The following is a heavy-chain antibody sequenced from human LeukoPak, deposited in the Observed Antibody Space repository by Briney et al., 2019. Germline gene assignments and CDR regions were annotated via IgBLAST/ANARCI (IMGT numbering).Heavy chain of an antibody. D-gene: IGHD6-19*01. CDR2: IYCSGST. V-gene: IGHV4-39*01. Sequence: SETLSLTCTVSGGSISSSSYYWGWIRQPPGKGLEWIGSIYCSGSTYYNPSLKSRVTISVDTSKNQFSLKLSSVTAADTAVYFCAILPSIAVAGIVAFDYWGQGTLVTVSS. CDR3: AILPSIAVAGIVAFDY. J-gene: IGHJ4*02. CDR1: GGSISSSSYY.